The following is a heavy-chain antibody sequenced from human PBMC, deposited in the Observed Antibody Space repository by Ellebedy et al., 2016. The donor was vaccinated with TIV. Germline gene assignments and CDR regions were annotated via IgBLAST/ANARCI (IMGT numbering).Heavy chain of an antibody. D-gene: IGHD2-15*01. CDR2: IKQDGSEK. J-gene: IGHJ4*02. CDR3: ARDPVAAPDY. Sequence: GGSLRLXXAASGFTFSSFWMSWVRQAPGKGLEWVANIKQDGSEKYYVDSVKGRFTISRDNAKNSLYLQMNSLRAEDTAVYYCARDPVAAPDYWGQGTLVTVSS. CDR1: GFTFSSFW. V-gene: IGHV3-7*01.